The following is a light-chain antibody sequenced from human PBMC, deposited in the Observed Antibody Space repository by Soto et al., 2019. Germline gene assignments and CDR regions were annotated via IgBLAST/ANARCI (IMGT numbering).Light chain of an antibody. J-gene: IGKJ1*01. CDR2: SAS. Sequence: EIVMRQSPATVSVSAGGRATLXXRASQSISDSLAWYQQKPAQDPRPXIYSASTGSTGFPATFSGSGAGTDFTLTISSLQSEDFAVYYCQQYNNWQWTFGQGTKVDIK. CDR1: QSISDS. CDR3: QQYNNWQWT. V-gene: IGKV3-15*01.